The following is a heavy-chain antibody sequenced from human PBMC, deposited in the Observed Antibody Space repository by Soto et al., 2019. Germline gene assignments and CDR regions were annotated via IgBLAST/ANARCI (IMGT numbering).Heavy chain of an antibody. Sequence: QVQLQESGPGLVKPSQTLSLTCTVSGGSISSGDYYWGWIRQPPGKGLEWIGYIYYSGSTYYSPSLKRRVTISVDTSKNQFSLKLSSVTAADTAVYYCARDAGPEESYGMDVWGQGTTVTVSS. CDR1: GGSISSGDYY. J-gene: IGHJ6*02. CDR2: IYYSGST. CDR3: ARDAGPEESYGMDV. V-gene: IGHV4-30-4*01. D-gene: IGHD3-10*01.